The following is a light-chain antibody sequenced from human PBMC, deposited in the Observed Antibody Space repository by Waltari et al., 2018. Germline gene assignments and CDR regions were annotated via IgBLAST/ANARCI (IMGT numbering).Light chain of an antibody. Sequence: DVQLTQSPSFVSASVGDRVTITCRASQGIGIFLAWYQQKPGTAPKLLIFSASTLQTGVPSRFSGSGAWTDFTLTISNLQPEDFAPYYCQQYNSYPATFGQGTKLEIK. J-gene: IGKJ2*01. CDR3: QQYNSYPAT. V-gene: IGKV1-9*01. CDR1: QGIGIF. CDR2: SAS.